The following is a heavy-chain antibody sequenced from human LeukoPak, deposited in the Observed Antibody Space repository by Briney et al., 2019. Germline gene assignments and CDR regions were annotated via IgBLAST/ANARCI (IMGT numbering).Heavy chain of an antibody. CDR2: IIPIFGTA. CDR3: ARGWLSGVYYYYYMDV. J-gene: IGHJ6*03. D-gene: IGHD3-10*01. CDR1: GGTFSSYA. Sequence: SVKVSCKASGGTFSSYAISWVRQAPGQGLEWMGGIIPIFGTANYAQKFQGRVTITTDESTSTAYMELSSLRSEDTAVYYRARGWLSGVYYYYYMDVWGKGTTVTVSS. V-gene: IGHV1-69*05.